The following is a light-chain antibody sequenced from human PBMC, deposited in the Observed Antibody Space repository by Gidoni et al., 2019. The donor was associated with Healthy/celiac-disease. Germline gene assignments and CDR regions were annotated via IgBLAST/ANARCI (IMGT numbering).Light chain of an antibody. J-gene: IGKJ2*01. CDR2: WAS. CDR1: QSVLYSSNNKNY. CDR3: QQYYSTPYT. V-gene: IGKV4-1*01. Sequence: DIVMPQSPDSLAVSLGESATINCKSSQSVLYSSNNKNYLAWYQQKPGQPPKLLMYWASTRESGVPDRFSGSGSGTDFTLTISSLHAEDVAVYYCQQYYSTPYTFGQGTKLEIK.